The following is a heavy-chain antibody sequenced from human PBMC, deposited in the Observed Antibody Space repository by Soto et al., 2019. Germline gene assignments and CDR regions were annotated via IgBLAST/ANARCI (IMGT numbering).Heavy chain of an antibody. J-gene: IGHJ4*02. D-gene: IGHD3-3*01. CDR1: GFTFSSYG. V-gene: IGHV3-33*01. CDR3: ARERERSYYDFWSGYSGLSV. Sequence: GGSLRLSCAASGFTFSSYGMHWVRQAPGKGLEWVAVIWYDGSNKYYADSVKGRFTISRDNSKNTLYLQMNSLRAEDTAVYYCARERERSYYDFWSGYSGLSVWGQGTLVTVSS. CDR2: IWYDGSNK.